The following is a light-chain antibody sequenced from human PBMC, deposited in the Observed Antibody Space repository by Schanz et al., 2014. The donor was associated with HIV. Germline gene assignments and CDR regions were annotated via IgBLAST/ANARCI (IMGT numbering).Light chain of an antibody. CDR2: EVS. J-gene: IGLJ3*02. CDR3: CSYAGSYTWV. CDR1: SSDVGGYNY. Sequence: QSALTQPPSASGSPGQSVTISCTGTSSDVGGYNYVSWYQQHPGKAPKLMIYEVSKRPSGVPDRLSGSKSGNTASLTISGLQAEDEAVYYCCSYAGSYTWVFGGGTKLTVL. V-gene: IGLV2-8*01.